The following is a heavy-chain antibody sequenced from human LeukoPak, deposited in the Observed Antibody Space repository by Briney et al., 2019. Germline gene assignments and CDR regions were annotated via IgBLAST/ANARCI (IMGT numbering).Heavy chain of an antibody. CDR3: ARGPYSSGWKYFQH. Sequence: SETLSLTCTVSGGSIGTYSWNWIRQPPGKGLEWIGEINHSGSTNYNPSLKSRVTISVDTSKNQFSLKLSSVTAADTAVYYCARGPYSSGWKYFQHWGQGTLVTVSS. J-gene: IGHJ1*01. CDR2: INHSGST. V-gene: IGHV4-34*01. D-gene: IGHD6-19*01. CDR1: GGSIGTYS.